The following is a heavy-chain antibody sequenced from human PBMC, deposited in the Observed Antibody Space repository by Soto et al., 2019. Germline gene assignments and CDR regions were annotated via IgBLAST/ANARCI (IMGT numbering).Heavy chain of an antibody. J-gene: IGHJ6*02. CDR1: GGSISSYY. CDR3: AREGYCSSTSCYRYGMDV. V-gene: IGHV4-59*01. D-gene: IGHD2-2*01. CDR2: IYYSGST. Sequence: PSETLSLTCTVSGGSISSYYWSWIRQPPGKGLEWIGYIYYSGSTNYNPSLKSRVTISVDTSKNQFSLKLSSVTAADTAVYYCAREGYCSSTSCYRYGMDVWGQGTTVTVS.